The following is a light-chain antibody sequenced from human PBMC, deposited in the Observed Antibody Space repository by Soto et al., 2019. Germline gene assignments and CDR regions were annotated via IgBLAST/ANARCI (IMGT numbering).Light chain of an antibody. Sequence: DIHMTQSPSSLSASVGYIVTITCXASQSIVTYLNWYLQKPGKAPKLLIYAASNLQSGVPSRFSGSGSGTDFTLTISRLEPEDFAVYYCQQYGSSPWTFGQGTKVDIK. CDR1: QSIVTY. J-gene: IGKJ1*01. CDR2: AAS. V-gene: IGKV1-39*01. CDR3: QQYGSSPWT.